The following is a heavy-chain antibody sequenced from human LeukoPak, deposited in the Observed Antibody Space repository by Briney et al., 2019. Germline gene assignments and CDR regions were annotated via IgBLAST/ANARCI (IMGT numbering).Heavy chain of an antibody. V-gene: IGHV3-33*01. CDR3: ARVGLIAAAGTPDY. D-gene: IGHD6-13*01. Sequence: PGGSLRLSCAASGYTFSSYAMHWVRQAPGKGLEWVAVIWADGNNKYYGDSVKGRFTTSRDNAKNSLYLQMNSLRAEDTAVYYCARVGLIAAAGTPDYWGQGTLVTVSS. CDR2: IWADGNNK. J-gene: IGHJ4*02. CDR1: GYTFSSYA.